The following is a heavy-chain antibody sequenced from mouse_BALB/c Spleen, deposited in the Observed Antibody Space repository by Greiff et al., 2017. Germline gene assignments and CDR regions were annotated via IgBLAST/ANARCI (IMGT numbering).Heavy chain of an antibody. CDR2: INSNGGRT. D-gene: IGHD1-2*01. J-gene: IGHJ1*01. V-gene: IGHV5-6-3*01. CDR3: ARRRLLWYFDV. Sequence: EVKLVESGGGLVQPGGSLKISCAASGFTLSSYGMSWVRQTPDKRLEWVATINSNGGRTYNPDSVKGRCTISSDNTKNILYLKMSSLKSEDTAIYYCARRRLLWYFDVWGAGTTVTVSS. CDR1: GFTLSSYG.